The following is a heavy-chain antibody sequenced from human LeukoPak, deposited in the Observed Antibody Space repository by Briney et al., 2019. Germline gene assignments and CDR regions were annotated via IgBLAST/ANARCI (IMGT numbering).Heavy chain of an antibody. D-gene: IGHD5-18*01. V-gene: IGHV1-2*02. Sequence: VASVKVSCKASGYTFTGYYMHWVRQAPGQGLEWMGWLNPNSGVTNYAQKFQGRVTMTRDTSISTAYMELSRLTSDDTAVYYCARDRVQLWFLLSYWGQGTLVTASS. J-gene: IGHJ4*02. CDR2: LNPNSGVT. CDR1: GYTFTGYY. CDR3: ARDRVQLWFLLSY.